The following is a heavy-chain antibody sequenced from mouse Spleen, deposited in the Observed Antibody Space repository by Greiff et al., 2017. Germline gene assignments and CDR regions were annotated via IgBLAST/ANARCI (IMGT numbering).Heavy chain of an antibody. CDR2: ISSCSSTI. J-gene: IGHJ4*01. Sequence: VKLMESGGGLVKPGGSLKLSCAASGFTFSDYGMHWVRQAPEKGLEWVAYISSCSSTIYYADTVKGRFTISRDNAKNTLFLQMTSLRSEDTAMYYCARRTYGYAMDYWGQGTSVTVSS. CDR1: GFTFSDYG. CDR3: ARRTYGYAMDY. D-gene: IGHD1-1*01. V-gene: IGHV5-17*01.